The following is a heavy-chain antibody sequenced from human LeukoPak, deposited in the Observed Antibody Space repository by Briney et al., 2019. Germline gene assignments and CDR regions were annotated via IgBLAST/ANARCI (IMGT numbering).Heavy chain of an antibody. V-gene: IGHV1-58*01. CDR3: AADPLYSNYRPGNY. Sequence: SVKVSCKASGFTFTSSAVQWVRQARGQRLEWIGWIAVGSGNTNYAQKFQERVTITRDMSTSTAYMELSSLRSEDTAVYYCAADPLYSNYRPGNYWGQGTLVTVSS. CDR2: IAVGSGNT. CDR1: GFTFTSSA. J-gene: IGHJ4*02. D-gene: IGHD4-11*01.